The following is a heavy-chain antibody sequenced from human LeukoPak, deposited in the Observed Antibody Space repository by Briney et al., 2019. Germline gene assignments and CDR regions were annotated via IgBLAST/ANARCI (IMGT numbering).Heavy chain of an antibody. CDR3: AQEHFDTSGYYSRFDN. D-gene: IGHD3-22*01. Sequence: PGGSLRLSCAASGFTFPRHAMSWVRQAPGKGLGWVASSAGSGGSTHYADSVKGRFTISRDNSQITVFLHMNSLRADDTAVYYCAQEHFDTSGYYSRFDNWGQGILVTVSS. J-gene: IGHJ4*02. CDR1: GFTFPRHA. V-gene: IGHV3-23*01. CDR2: SAGSGGST.